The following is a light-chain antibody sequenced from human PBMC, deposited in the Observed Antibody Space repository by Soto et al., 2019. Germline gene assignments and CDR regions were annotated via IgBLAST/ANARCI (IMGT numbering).Light chain of an antibody. CDR3: QQYISSPLT. V-gene: IGKV3-20*01. CDR2: GAS. CDR1: QSVSNNY. J-gene: IGKJ1*01. Sequence: EIVLTQSPGTLSLSPGERATLSCRASQSVSNNYLAWYQQKPGQAPRLVIYGASNRPTGIPDRFSASGSGTDFTLTISRLEPEDFAVYYCQQYISSPLTFGQGTKVEIK.